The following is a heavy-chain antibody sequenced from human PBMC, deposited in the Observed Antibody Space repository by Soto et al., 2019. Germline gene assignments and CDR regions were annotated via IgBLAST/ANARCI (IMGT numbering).Heavy chain of an antibody. V-gene: IGHV3-23*01. J-gene: IGHJ6*03. CDR3: AQGYFWRGPPFGPANHYRAV. Sequence: SLRLSCAASGFTFRSYAMNWVRQAPGKGLEWVSGIYGSGGSTYYADSVKGRFTISRDNSKTTLYLQMNSLRAEDTAVYYCAQGYFWRGPPFGPANHYRAVGGKGTPVPFPS. CDR2: IYGSGGST. CDR1: GFTFRSYA. D-gene: IGHD3-3*01.